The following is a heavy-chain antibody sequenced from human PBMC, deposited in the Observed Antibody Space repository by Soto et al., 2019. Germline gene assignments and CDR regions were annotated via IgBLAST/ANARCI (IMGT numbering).Heavy chain of an antibody. Sequence: QGQLVQSGAEVKKPGASVKVSCKASGYTFTSFGITWVRQAPGQGLEWMGWISTYNGKANYAQKLQGRVTGTRDTSTNTAYMELRSLRSDDTAVYYCAKDGYGNNDGDALHIWGQGTMVTVSS. V-gene: IGHV1-18*04. CDR3: AKDGYGNNDGDALHI. CDR1: GYTFTSFG. J-gene: IGHJ3*02. CDR2: ISTYNGKA. D-gene: IGHD4-4*01.